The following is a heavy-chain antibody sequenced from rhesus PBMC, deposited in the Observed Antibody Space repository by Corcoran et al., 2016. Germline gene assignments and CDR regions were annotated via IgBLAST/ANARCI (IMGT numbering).Heavy chain of an antibody. CDR2: FDPTDSNP. CDR1: GYSFTSFW. J-gene: IGHJ6*01. D-gene: IGHD2-15*01. Sequence: EVQLVQSGAEVKRPGESLKISCKPSGYSFTSFWISWVRQMPGEGLEWMGAFDPTDSNPRCSPSFKGQVTIASDKSISTAYLQWSSLKASDAATYNFAKGQVGGGLDSWGQGVVVIVSS. CDR3: AKGQVGGGLDS. V-gene: IGHV5-2*01.